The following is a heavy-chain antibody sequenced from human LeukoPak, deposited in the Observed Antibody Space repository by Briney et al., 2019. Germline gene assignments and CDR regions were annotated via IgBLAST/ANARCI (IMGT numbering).Heavy chain of an antibody. CDR2: IYSSGST. CDR3: ARGLYCIVSSGSTYWYSVP. CDR1: GDSISGDY. V-gene: IGHV4-59*01. Sequence: SEALSLSCAVSGDSISGDYGSWIRQPPRKGLEWGSHIYSSGSTDYTTSLKSRVTIPVDTSKNQFSLNLSSITAAHTTVYYCARGLYCIVSSGSTYWYSVPWGRGALVTVSS. D-gene: IGHD3-22*01. J-gene: IGHJ2*01.